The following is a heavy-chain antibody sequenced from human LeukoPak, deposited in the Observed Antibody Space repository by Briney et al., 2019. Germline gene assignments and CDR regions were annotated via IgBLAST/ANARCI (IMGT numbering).Heavy chain of an antibody. Sequence: SETLSLTCAVSGGSVSSYHWTWVRQVPGKGLEWIGYIYYSGSTICNPSLETRVTISVHTSKNQLSLKLTSVTAADTAVYYCASILYGANGFDYWGQGTLVTVSS. CDR2: IYYSGST. V-gene: IGHV4-59*02. CDR1: GGSVSSYH. J-gene: IGHJ4*02. CDR3: ASILYGANGFDY. D-gene: IGHD4/OR15-4a*01.